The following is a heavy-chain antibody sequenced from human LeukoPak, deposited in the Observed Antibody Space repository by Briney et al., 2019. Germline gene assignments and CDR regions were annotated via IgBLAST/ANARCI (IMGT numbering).Heavy chain of an antibody. CDR3: ARERDGRFFDY. V-gene: IGHV3-7*01. CDR2: INQDGSEK. Sequence: GGSLRLSCAASGFTFSSYWMSWVRQAPGKGLEWVANINQDGSEKYFVDSVKGRFTISRDNAKNSLHLQMNTLRAEDTAVYYCARERDGRFFDYWGQGTLVTVSS. J-gene: IGHJ4*02. D-gene: IGHD5-24*01. CDR1: GFTFSSYW.